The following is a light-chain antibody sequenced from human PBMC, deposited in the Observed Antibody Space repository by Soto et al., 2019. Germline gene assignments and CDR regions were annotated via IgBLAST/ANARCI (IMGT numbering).Light chain of an antibody. Sequence: IGLTEAPGTLSLSPGERATLSCRASQSVSDSYLAWYQQKPGQAPRLLIYDASNRAAGIPARFSGSGSGTDFTLTISSLEPEDFAIYYCQQRQYWPPITFGQGTRLEIK. CDR3: QQRQYWPPIT. J-gene: IGKJ5*01. CDR2: DAS. V-gene: IGKV3-11*01. CDR1: QSVSDSY.